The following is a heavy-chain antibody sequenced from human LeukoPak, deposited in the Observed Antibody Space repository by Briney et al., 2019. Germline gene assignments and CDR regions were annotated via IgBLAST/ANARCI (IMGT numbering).Heavy chain of an antibody. Sequence: GGSLRLSCAASGFTFSSYWMSWVRQAPGKGLEWVSVIYSGGSTYYADSVKGRFTISRDNSKNTLYLQMNSLRAEDTAVYYCASSNANYYDSSGYYYYWGQGTLVTVSS. CDR3: ASSNANYYDSSGYYYY. V-gene: IGHV3-66*01. D-gene: IGHD3-22*01. CDR1: GFTFSSYW. J-gene: IGHJ4*02. CDR2: IYSGGST.